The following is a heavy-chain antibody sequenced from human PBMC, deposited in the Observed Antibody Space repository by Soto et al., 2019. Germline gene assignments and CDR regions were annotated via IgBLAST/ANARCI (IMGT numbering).Heavy chain of an antibody. CDR1: GGTFSSYA. J-gene: IGHJ5*02. CDR3: ARDRIAAAVPTGWFDP. Sequence: ASVKVSCKASGGTFSSYAISWLRQSPGQGLEWMGIINPSGGSTSYAQKFQGRVTMTRDTSTSTVYMELSSLRSEDTAVYYCARDRIAAAVPTGWFDPWGQGTLVTVSS. V-gene: IGHV1-46*01. D-gene: IGHD6-13*01. CDR2: INPSGGST.